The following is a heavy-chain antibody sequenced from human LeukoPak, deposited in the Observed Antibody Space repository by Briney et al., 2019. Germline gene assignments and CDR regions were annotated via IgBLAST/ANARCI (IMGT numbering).Heavy chain of an antibody. V-gene: IGHV3-74*01. Sequence: PAGSLSLSSAASAFTFSSYWMHWDRQAQGQGLEWVSRMDPDGRTIDYADSVKGRFTISTDNAKAKLELQRSRLGDEAAAVYYCVSDRCGRDDQWGRGTLVNVSS. CDR3: VSDRCGRDDQ. CDR2: MDPDGRTI. D-gene: IGHD1-1*01. J-gene: IGHJ5*02. CDR1: AFTFSSYW.